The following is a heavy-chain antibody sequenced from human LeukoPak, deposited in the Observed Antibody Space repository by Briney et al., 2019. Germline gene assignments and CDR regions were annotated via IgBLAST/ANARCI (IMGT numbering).Heavy chain of an antibody. J-gene: IGHJ6*02. CDR2: ISYDGSNK. D-gene: IGHD6-13*01. CDR3: AGGGAAGIYGMDV. Sequence: GGSLRLSCAASGFTFSSHSMHWVRQAPGKGLEWVTFISYDGSNKDYADSVKGRFTISRDNSKNTLYLQVGSLRPEDTAVYYCAGGGAAGIYGMDVWGQGAIMTVTS. CDR1: GFTFSSHS. V-gene: IGHV3-30*02.